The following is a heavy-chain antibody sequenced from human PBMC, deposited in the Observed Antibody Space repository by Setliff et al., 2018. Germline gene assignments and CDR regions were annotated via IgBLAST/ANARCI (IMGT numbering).Heavy chain of an antibody. Sequence: GGSLRLSCVASGFTFNEHAMHWVRQAPGKGLEWVSSISGNSGKVGYADSVKDRFTISRDSSKNTLYLQMNSLRAEDTAVYYCAKPQVELRWGFESWGQGTLVTVSS. D-gene: IGHD3-16*01. J-gene: IGHJ4*02. CDR2: ISGNSGKV. V-gene: IGHV3-9*01. CDR1: GFTFNEHA. CDR3: AKPQVELRWGFES.